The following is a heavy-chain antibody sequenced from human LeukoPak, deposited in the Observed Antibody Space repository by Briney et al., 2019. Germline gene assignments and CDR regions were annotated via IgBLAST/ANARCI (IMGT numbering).Heavy chain of an antibody. Sequence: PSETLSLTCAVYGGSFSGYYWSWIRQPPGKGLEWIGGINHSGSTNYNPSLKSRVTISVDTSKNQFSLKLSSVTAADTAVYYCARDGYSYGYYYYYMDVWGKGTTVTVSS. CDR2: INHSGST. D-gene: IGHD5-18*01. V-gene: IGHV4-34*01. J-gene: IGHJ6*03. CDR3: ARDGYSYGYYYYYMDV. CDR1: GGSFSGYY.